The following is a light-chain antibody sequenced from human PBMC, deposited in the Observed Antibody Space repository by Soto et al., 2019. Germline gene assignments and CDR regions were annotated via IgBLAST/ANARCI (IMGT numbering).Light chain of an antibody. Sequence: DIQMTQSPASLSVSVGDRVTITCRASQDIRNYLAWYQQKPGKVPKLLIYAASTLQSGVPSRFSGSGSGTDFTLTISSLQPEDVATYYCQKYNSAPLTFGGGTKVDIK. CDR2: AAS. CDR1: QDIRNY. J-gene: IGKJ4*01. V-gene: IGKV1-27*01. CDR3: QKYNSAPLT.